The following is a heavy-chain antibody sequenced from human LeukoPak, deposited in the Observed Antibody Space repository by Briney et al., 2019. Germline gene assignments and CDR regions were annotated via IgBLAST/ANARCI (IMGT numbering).Heavy chain of an antibody. Sequence: GGSLRLSCAASGFTFSSYAMHWVRQAPGKGLEWVAVISYDGSNKYCADSVKGRFTISRDNSKNTFYLQMNSLRAEDTAVYYCARDLGHISGWPGSCGMDVWGQGTTVTVSS. D-gene: IGHD6-19*01. CDR1: GFTFSSYA. CDR3: ARDLGHISGWPGSCGMDV. CDR2: ISYDGSNK. V-gene: IGHV3-30-3*01. J-gene: IGHJ6*02.